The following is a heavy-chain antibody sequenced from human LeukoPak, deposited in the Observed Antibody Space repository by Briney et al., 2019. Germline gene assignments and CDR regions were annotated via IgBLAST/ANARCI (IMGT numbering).Heavy chain of an antibody. CDR3: ARAPGHY. J-gene: IGHJ4*02. CDR2: INHSGST. CDR1: GGSFSGYY. Sequence: SETLSLTCAVYGGSFSGYYWSWIRQPPGKGLEWIGEINHSGSTNYNPSLKSRATISVDTSKNQFSLKLSSVTAADTAVYYRARAPGHYWGQGTLVTVSS. V-gene: IGHV4-34*01.